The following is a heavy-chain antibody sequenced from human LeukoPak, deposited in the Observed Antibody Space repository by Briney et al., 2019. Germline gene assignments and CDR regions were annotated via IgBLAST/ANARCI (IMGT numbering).Heavy chain of an antibody. CDR2: ISGSGGST. CDR1: GFTFSSYA. J-gene: IGHJ5*02. CDR3: AKDPGYSSSSDSWFDP. D-gene: IGHD6-6*01. V-gene: IGHV3-23*01. Sequence: GGSLRLSCAASGFTFSSYAMSWVRQAPGKGLEWVSAISGSGGSTYYANSVKGRLTISRDNSKNTLYLQMNSLRAEDTAVYYCAKDPGYSSSSDSWFDPWGQGTLVTVSS.